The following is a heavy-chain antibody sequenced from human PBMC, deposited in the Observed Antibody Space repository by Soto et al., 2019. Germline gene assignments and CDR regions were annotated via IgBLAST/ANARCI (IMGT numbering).Heavy chain of an antibody. J-gene: IGHJ2*01. CDR2: FIPIFGTA. CDR1: RGTFSSYA. D-gene: IGHD4-17*01. CDR3: ARCGDYGDYARWYFDL. V-gene: IGHV1-69*12. Sequence: QVQLVQSGAEVKKPGSSVKVSCKASRGTFSSYAISWVRQAPGQGLEWMGGFIPIFGTANYAQKFKGRVTITADESTSTAYMELSSLRSEDTAVYYCARCGDYGDYARWYFDLWCRGTLVTVSS.